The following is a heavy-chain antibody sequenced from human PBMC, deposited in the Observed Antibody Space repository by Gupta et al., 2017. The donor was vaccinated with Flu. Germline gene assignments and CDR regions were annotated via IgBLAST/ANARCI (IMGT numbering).Heavy chain of an antibody. CDR1: GSTFTSYA. D-gene: IGHD2-21*01. V-gene: IGHV3-23*01. CDR2: IRNVGDGT. J-gene: IGHJ4*02. Sequence: EVQLLEPGGDLVRPGGSMRLPCVAPGSTFTSYAMSWVRQAPGKGLEWVSGIRNVGDGTFYAESVRGRFSISRDNSKNMLYLQMDSLRVEDTAVYYCAKEISAIGEPYFDYWGQGTLVTVSS. CDR3: AKEISAIGEPYFDY.